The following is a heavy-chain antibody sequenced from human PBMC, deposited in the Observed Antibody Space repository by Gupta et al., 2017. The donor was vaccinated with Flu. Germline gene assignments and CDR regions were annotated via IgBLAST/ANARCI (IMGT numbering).Heavy chain of an antibody. CDR2: IDPSDSCT. D-gene: IGHD3-22*01. J-gene: IGHJ6*02. V-gene: IGHV5-10-1*01. CDR3: ARHPYYYDSSGYFGLSWGDV. Sequence: EVQLVQSGAEVKKPGESLRISCKGSGYSFTSYWISWVRQMPGKGLEWMGRIDPSDSCTNYSPSFQGHVTISADKSISTAYLQWSSLKASDTAMYYCARHPYYYDSSGYFGLSWGDVWGQGTTVTVSS. CDR1: GYSFTSYW.